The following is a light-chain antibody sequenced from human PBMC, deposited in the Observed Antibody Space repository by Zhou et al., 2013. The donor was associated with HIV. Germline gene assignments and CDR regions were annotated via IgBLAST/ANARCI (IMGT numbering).Light chain of an antibody. Sequence: DIEMTQSPPSLSASVGDTVTITCRASQGIRNHLAWFQLKPGKAPKALIFGASRLHTGVSSNFSGSGYGTDFTLIISSLQPEDFASYFCQQYTNFPLSFGGGTKVDI. J-gene: IGKJ4*01. CDR1: QGIRNH. V-gene: IGKV1-16*02. CDR2: GAS. CDR3: QQYTNFPLS.